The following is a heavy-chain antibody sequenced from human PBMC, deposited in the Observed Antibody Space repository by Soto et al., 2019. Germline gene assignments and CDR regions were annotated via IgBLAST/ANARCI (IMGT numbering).Heavy chain of an antibody. Sequence: QVELQESAPGLLKPSQTLSLTCNVSGGYINSGGFYWSWIRQHPGKGLEWIGYIFQSGCTLYNPSLNSRVAHSGDTSKNQLPLNLRSVAVADMADYYCARGGIAGRWFDPWGQGTLVTVSS. CDR2: IFQSGCT. CDR1: GGYINSGGFY. D-gene: IGHD6-13*01. J-gene: IGHJ5*02. CDR3: ARGGIAGRWFDP. V-gene: IGHV4-31*03.